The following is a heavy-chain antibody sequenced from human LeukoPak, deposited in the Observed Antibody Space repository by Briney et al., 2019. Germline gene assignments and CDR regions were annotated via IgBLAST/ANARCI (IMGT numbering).Heavy chain of an antibody. J-gene: IGHJ4*02. CDR3: ARGSEIAAAGTGYYFDY. CDR2: INHSGST. V-gene: IGHV4-34*01. CDR1: GGSFSGYY. Sequence: SETLSLTCAVYGGSFSGYYWSWIRQPPGKGLEWIGEINHSGSTNYNPSPKSRVTISVGTSKNQFSLKLSSVTAADTAVYYCARGSEIAAAGTGYYFDYWGQGTLVTVSS. D-gene: IGHD6-13*01.